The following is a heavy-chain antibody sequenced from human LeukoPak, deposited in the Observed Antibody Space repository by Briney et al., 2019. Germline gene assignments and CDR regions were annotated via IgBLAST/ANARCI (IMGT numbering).Heavy chain of an antibody. D-gene: IGHD6-13*01. CDR2: ISSSSTYI. J-gene: IGHJ6*03. V-gene: IGHV3-21*01. Sequence: GGSLRLSCAASGFTFSNYSMNWVRQAPGKGLEWVSSISSSSTYIYYADSVKGRFTISRDNAKNSLYLQMNSLRAEDTAVYYCARGKEGSSWYIYYYMDVWGKGTTVTVSS. CDR3: ARGKEGSSWYIYYYMDV. CDR1: GFTFSNYS.